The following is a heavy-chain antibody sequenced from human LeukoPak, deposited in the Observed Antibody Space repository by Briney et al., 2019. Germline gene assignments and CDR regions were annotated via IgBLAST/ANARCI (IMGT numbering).Heavy chain of an antibody. Sequence: SETLSLTCTVSGGSISSSSYYWSWIRQPPGKGLEWIGYIYYSGSTNYNPSLKSRVTILVDTSKNQFSLKLSSVTAADTAVYYCARSYGAFDPWGQGTLVTVSS. CDR2: IYYSGST. CDR3: ARSYGAFDP. V-gene: IGHV4-61*01. J-gene: IGHJ5*02. D-gene: IGHD4-17*01. CDR1: GGSISSSSYY.